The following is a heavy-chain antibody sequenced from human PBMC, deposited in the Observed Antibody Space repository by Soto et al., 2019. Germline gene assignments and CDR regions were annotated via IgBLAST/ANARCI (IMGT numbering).Heavy chain of an antibody. D-gene: IGHD4-17*01. V-gene: IGHV1-18*01. J-gene: IGHJ4*02. CDR1: GYTFTSYG. Sequence: VASVKVSCKASGYTFTSYGISWVRQAPGQGLEWMGWISAYNGNTNYAQKLQGRVTMTTDTSTSTAYMELRSLRSDDTAVYYCARVWPTLAPINPENYGGNSILTYWGQGTLVTVSS. CDR2: ISAYNGNT. CDR3: ARVWPTLAPINPENYGGNSILTY.